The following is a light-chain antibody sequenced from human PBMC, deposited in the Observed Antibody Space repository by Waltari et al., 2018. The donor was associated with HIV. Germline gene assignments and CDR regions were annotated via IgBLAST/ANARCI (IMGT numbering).Light chain of an antibody. Sequence: DIQMTQSPSSVSASVGDRVTITCRTNQNINNHINWYQHKPGKAPKLLIYAASSLQSVVPSRFGDSGSGTHFTLTISSLQPEDFTTYYCQHSRTFGQGTKVEIK. J-gene: IGKJ1*01. V-gene: IGKV1-39*01. CDR2: AAS. CDR3: QHSRT. CDR1: QNINNH.